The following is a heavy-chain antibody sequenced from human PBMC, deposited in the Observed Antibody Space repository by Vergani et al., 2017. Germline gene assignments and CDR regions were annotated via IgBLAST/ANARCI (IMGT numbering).Heavy chain of an antibody. V-gene: IGHV4-30-4*08. J-gene: IGHJ4*02. CDR1: GGSISSGDYY. CDR3: ARATTPGKWELLREVSYFDY. CDR2: IYYSGST. Sequence: QVQLQESGPGLVKPSQTLSLTCTVSGGSISSGDYYWSWIRQPPGKGLEWIGYIYYSGSTYYNPSLKSRVTISVDTSKNQFSLKLSSVTAADTAVYYCARATTPGKWELLREVSYFDYWGQGTLVTVSS. D-gene: IGHD1-26*01.